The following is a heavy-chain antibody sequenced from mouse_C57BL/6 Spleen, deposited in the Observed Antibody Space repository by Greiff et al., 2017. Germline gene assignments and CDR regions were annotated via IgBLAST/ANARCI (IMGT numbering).Heavy chain of an antibody. CDR3: ARESLLEAY. V-gene: IGHV1-26*01. D-gene: IGHD2-1*01. Sequence: VQLQQSGPELVKPGASVKISCKASGYTFTDYYMNWVKQSHGKSLEWIGDINPNNGGTSYNQKFKGKATLTVDKSSSTAYMELRSLTSEDSAVYYCARESLLEAYWRQGTLVTVSS. J-gene: IGHJ3*01. CDR1: GYTFTDYY. CDR2: INPNNGGT.